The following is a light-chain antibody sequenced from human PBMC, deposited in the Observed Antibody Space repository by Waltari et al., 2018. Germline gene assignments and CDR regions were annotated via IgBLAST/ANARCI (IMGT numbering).Light chain of an antibody. CDR3: AAWDDSLNGLV. CDR1: SSNIGNNA. V-gene: IGLV1-36*01. J-gene: IGLJ2*01. CDR2: SDD. Sequence: QSVLTQPPSVSEAPRQRVTISCSGSSSNIGNNAVNWYQQLPGKAPKLLIYSDDLLPSGVSDRFSGSKSGTSASLASSGLQSEDEADYYCAAWDDSLNGLVFGGGTKLTVL.